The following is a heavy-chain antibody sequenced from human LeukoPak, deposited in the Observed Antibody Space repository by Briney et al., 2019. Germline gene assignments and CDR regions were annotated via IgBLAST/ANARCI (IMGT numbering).Heavy chain of an antibody. CDR1: GGSVSSGSYY. CDR2: IYYSGST. J-gene: IGHJ4*02. V-gene: IGHV4-61*01. CDR3: AREWAVGDSSGSIDY. D-gene: IGHD3-22*01. Sequence: SETLSLTCTVSGGSVSSGSYYWSWTRQPPGKGLEWIGYIYYSGSTNYNPSLKSRVTISVDTSKNQFSLKLSSVTAADTAVYYCAREWAVGDSSGSIDYWGQGTLVTVSS.